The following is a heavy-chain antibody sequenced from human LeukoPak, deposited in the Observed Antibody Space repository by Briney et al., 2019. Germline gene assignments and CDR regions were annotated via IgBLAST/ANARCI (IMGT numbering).Heavy chain of an antibody. CDR3: ARVAKDIVVVPAVTAHFDY. CDR2: INHSGST. CDR1: GGSFGGYY. J-gene: IGHJ4*02. V-gene: IGHV4-34*01. D-gene: IGHD2-2*01. Sequence: PSETLSLTCAVYGGSFGGYYWSWIRQPPGKGLEWIGEINHSGSTNYNPSLKSRVTISVDTSKNQFSLKLSSVTAADAAVYYCARVAKDIVVVPAVTAHFDYWGQGTLVTVSS.